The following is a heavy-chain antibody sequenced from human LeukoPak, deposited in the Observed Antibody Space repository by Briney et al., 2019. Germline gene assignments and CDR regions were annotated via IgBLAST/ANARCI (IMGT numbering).Heavy chain of an antibody. CDR2: INHSGST. D-gene: IGHD5-18*01. CDR3: ARGRVDTAGILEGCDY. J-gene: IGHJ4*02. CDR1: GGSFSGYY. Sequence: SETLSLTCAVYGGSFSGYYWSWIRQPPGKGLEWIEEINHSGSTNYNPSLKSRVTISVDTSKNQFSLKLSSVTAADTAVYYCARGRVDTAGILEGCDYWGQGTLVTVSS. V-gene: IGHV4-34*01.